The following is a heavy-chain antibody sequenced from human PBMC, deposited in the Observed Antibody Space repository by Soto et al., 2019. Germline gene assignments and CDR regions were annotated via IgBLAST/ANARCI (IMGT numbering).Heavy chain of an antibody. Sequence: QVQLVQSGAEVKKPGASVKVSCKASGYTFTSYGISWVRQAPGQGLEWMGWISAYNGNTNYAQKLQGRGNMTTDTSTSTAYMELRSLRSDDTAVYYCARDRVLGDYVSNYGMDVWGQGTTVTVSS. CDR2: ISAYNGNT. CDR3: ARDRVLGDYVSNYGMDV. V-gene: IGHV1-18*01. D-gene: IGHD3-16*01. J-gene: IGHJ6*02. CDR1: GYTFTSYG.